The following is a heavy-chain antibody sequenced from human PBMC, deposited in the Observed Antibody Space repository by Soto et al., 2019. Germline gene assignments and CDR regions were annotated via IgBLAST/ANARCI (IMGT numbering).Heavy chain of an antibody. V-gene: IGHV1-18*01. J-gene: IGHJ4*02. D-gene: IGHD2-21*02. CDR1: GYTFTSYG. CDR2: ISAYNGNT. CDR3: SIVNPLGGDFYY. Sequence: ASVKVSCKASGYTFTSYGISWVRQAPGQGLEWMGWISAYNGNTNYAQKLQGRVTMTTDTSTSTAYMELRSLRSDDTAVYYCSIVNPLGGDFYYWAQGTLVTVSS.